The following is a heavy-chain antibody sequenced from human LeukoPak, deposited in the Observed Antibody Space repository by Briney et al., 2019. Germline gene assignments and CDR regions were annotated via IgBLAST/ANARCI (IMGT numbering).Heavy chain of an antibody. CDR3: ARDSDSSRWPTLDY. CDR2: IIPIFGTA. J-gene: IGHJ4*02. V-gene: IGHV1-69*05. D-gene: IGHD6-19*01. CDR1: GGTFSSYA. Sequence: ASVKVSCNASGGTFSSYAISWVRQAPGQGLEWMGGIIPIFGTANYAQKFQGRGTITTDESTSTAYMELSSLRSEDTAVYYCARDSDSSRWPTLDYWGQGTLVTVSS.